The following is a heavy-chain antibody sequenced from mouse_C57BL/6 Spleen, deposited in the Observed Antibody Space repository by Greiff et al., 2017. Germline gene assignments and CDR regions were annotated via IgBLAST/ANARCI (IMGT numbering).Heavy chain of an antibody. V-gene: IGHV1-7*01. J-gene: IGHJ2*01. CDR3: AWPPYYGGFDY. D-gene: IGHD1-1*01. CDR1: GYTFTSYW. Sequence: QVQLKESGAELAKPGASVKLSCKASGYTFTSYWMHWVKQRPGQGLEWIGYINPSSGYTKYNQKFKDKATVTADKSSSTAYMQLSSLTYEDSAVYYCAWPPYYGGFDYWGQGTTLTVSS. CDR2: INPSSGYT.